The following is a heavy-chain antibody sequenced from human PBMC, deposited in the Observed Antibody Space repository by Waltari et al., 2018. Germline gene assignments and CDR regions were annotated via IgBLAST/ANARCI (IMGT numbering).Heavy chain of an antibody. CDR3: ARYGEVPASYFFDH. D-gene: IGHD2-21*01. V-gene: IGHV4-34*01. Sequence: QVQLHQWGAGQLKPSETLSPTCAVSGESFLVSFWSWVRQSPGKGLEWLGSIHYSGSTNYNPTLESRLSLSVDTTKKQFSLKLTSVTAADAALYFCARYGEVPASYFFDHWGQGTLVTVSS. CDR2: IHYSGST. CDR1: GESFLVSF. J-gene: IGHJ4*01.